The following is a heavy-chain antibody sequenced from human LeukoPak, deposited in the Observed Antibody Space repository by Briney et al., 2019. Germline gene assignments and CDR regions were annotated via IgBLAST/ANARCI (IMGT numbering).Heavy chain of an antibody. V-gene: IGHV3-20*04. D-gene: IGHD2-2*01. J-gene: IGHJ6*03. Sequence: RPGGSLRLSCEASGCTFDDYGMSWVRQAPGKGLEWVSGINWNGGSTGYADSVKGRFTISRDNAKNSLYLQMNSLRAEDTALYYCARAKCSSTSCYGNYYYYMDVWGKGTTVIVSS. CDR1: GCTFDDYG. CDR3: ARAKCSSTSCYGNYYYYMDV. CDR2: INWNGGST.